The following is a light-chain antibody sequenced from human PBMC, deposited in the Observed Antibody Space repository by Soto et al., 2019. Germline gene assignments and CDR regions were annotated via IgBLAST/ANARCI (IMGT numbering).Light chain of an antibody. V-gene: IGKV4-1*01. CDR1: QSVLYNFNNKKY. J-gene: IGKJ5*01. Sequence: DIVMTQSPDSLAVSLGERATINCKSSQSVLYNFNNKKYLAWYQQKPGQPPKLLIYWASTRESGVPDRFSGSGSGTDFTLTIVSLQAEDVAVYYCQQYYSIPITFGQGTRLEIK. CDR3: QQYYSIPIT. CDR2: WAS.